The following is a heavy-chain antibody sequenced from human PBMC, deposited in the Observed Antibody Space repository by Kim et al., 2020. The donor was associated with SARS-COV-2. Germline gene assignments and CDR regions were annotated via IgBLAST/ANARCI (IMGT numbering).Heavy chain of an antibody. V-gene: IGHV3-23*01. D-gene: IGHD3-16*01. J-gene: IGHJ6*02. CDR1: GFTFSSYA. CDR2: ISGSGGST. Sequence: GGSLRLSCAASGFTFSSYAMSWVRQAPGKGLEWVSAISGSGGSTYYADSVKGRFTISRDNSKNTLYLQMNSLRAEDTAVYYCAKDHPLMITFGGVSGDVWGQGTTVTVSS. CDR3: AKDHPLMITFGGVSGDV.